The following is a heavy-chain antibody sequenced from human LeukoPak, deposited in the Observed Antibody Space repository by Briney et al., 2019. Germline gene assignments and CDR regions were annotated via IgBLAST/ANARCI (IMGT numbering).Heavy chain of an antibody. Sequence: SETLSLTCTVSGGSISSSSYYWGWIRQPPGKGLEWIGRIYTSGSTYYNPSLKSRVTISVDTSKNQFSLKLSSVTAADTAVYYCARDPSILWFGELFPDYWGQGTLVTVSS. CDR3: ARDPSILWFGELFPDY. CDR2: IYTSGST. V-gene: IGHV4-39*07. CDR1: GGSISSSSYY. D-gene: IGHD3-10*01. J-gene: IGHJ4*02.